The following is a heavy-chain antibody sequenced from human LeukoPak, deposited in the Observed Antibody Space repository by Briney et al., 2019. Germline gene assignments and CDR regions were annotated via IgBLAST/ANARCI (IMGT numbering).Heavy chain of an antibody. CDR3: AKTPPDSYGMDV. J-gene: IGHJ6*02. V-gene: IGHV3-30*18. Sequence: PGRSLRLSCAASGFTFSSYGMHWVRQAPGKGLEWVAVISYDGSNKYYADSVKSRFTISRDNSKNTLYLQMNSLRAEDTAVYYCAKTPPDSYGMDVWGQGTTVTVSS. CDR1: GFTFSSYG. CDR2: ISYDGSNK.